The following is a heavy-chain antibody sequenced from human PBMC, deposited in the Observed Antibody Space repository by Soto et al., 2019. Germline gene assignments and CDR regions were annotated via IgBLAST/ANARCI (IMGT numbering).Heavy chain of an antibody. J-gene: IGHJ5*02. CDR3: ARGVEGWFDP. D-gene: IGHD2-15*01. CDR1: GFTFSSYA. V-gene: IGHV3-30-3*01. Sequence: QVQLVESGGGVVQPGRSLRLSCAASGFTFSSYAMHWVRQAPGKGLEWVAVISYDGSNKYYADSVKGRFTISRDNSKNTQYLQMKSLIAEDTAVYYCARGVEGWFDPCGQGTLFTVSS. CDR2: ISYDGSNK.